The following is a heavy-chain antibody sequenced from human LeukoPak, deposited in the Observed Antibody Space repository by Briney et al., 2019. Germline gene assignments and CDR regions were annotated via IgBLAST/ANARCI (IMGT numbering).Heavy chain of an antibody. CDR2: IYHSGST. J-gene: IGHJ4*02. CDR3: ASGVVNAFDY. Sequence: SETLSLTCAVSGGSISSSNWWSWVRQPPGKGLEWIGEIYHSGSTYYNPSLKSRVTISVDTSKNQFSLKLSSVTAADTAVYYCASGVVNAFDYWGQGTLVTVSS. D-gene: IGHD3-3*01. CDR1: GGSISSSNW. V-gene: IGHV4-4*02.